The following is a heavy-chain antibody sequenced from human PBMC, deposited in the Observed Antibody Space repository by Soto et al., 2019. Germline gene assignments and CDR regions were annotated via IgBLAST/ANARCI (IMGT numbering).Heavy chain of an antibody. CDR1: GFTFSSYI. CDR3: ARVMAVDYYYYGMDV. CDR2: ISSSSSYI. Sequence: PGGSLRLCCAASGFTFSSYIMNWVRQVPGKGLEWVSSISSSSSYIYYADSLKGRFTISRDNAKNSLYLQMNSLRAEDTAVYYCARVMAVDYYYYGMDVWGQGTTVTVSS. J-gene: IGHJ6*02. V-gene: IGHV3-21*01. D-gene: IGHD2-15*01.